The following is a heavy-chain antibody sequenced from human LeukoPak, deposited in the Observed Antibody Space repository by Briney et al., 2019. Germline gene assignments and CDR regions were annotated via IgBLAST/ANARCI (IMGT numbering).Heavy chain of an antibody. CDR3: ARAIPISYYDYVWGSYRAGIDY. CDR2: ISSSSSYI. D-gene: IGHD3-16*02. Sequence: AGGSLRLSCAASGFTSSSYSMNWVRQAPGKGLEWVSSISSSSSYIYYADSVKGRFTISRDNAKNSLYLQMNSLRAEDTAVYYCARAIPISYYDYVWGSYRAGIDYWGQGTLVTVSS. V-gene: IGHV3-21*01. J-gene: IGHJ4*02. CDR1: GFTSSSYS.